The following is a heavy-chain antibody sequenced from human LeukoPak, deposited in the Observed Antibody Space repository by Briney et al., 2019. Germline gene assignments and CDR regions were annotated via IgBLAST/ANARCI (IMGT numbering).Heavy chain of an antibody. D-gene: IGHD4-11*01. CDR3: ARRYDYSNSYFDY. J-gene: IGHJ4*02. Sequence: GESLKISCKGSGYRFSSYWIGWVRQMPGKGLEWMGIIYPGDSDTRYNPSFQGQVTVSGDKSISTAYLQWSSLKASDTAMYYCARRYDYSNSYFDYWGQGTLVTVSS. CDR1: GYRFSSYW. V-gene: IGHV5-51*01. CDR2: IYPGDSDT.